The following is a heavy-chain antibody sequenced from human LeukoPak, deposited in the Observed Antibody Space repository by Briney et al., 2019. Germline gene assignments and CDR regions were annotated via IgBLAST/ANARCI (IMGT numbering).Heavy chain of an antibody. V-gene: IGHV1-2*02. J-gene: IGHJ3*02. Sequence: ASVKVSCKASGYTFTGYYMHWVRQAPGQGLEWMGWINPNSGGTNYAQKFQGRVTMTRDTSISTAYMELSRLRSDDTAVYYCARVGHIAELPTAIGAFDIWGQGTVVTVSS. CDR3: ARVGHIAELPTAIGAFDI. D-gene: IGHD2-2*01. CDR2: INPNSGGT. CDR1: GYTFTGYY.